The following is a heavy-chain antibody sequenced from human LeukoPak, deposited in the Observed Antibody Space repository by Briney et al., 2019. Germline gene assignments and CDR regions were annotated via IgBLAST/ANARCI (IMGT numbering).Heavy chain of an antibody. CDR1: GGSISSYY. V-gene: IGHV4-59*01. Sequence: PSETLSLTCTVSGGSISSYYWNWIRQPPGMGLEWLGHIYYSGNTDYNPSLKSRVTISVDTSKNQFSLRLTSVTAADTAVYYCAREGRQDYVYFDCWGQGTLVTVSS. D-gene: IGHD4-17*01. J-gene: IGHJ4*02. CDR3: AREGRQDYVYFDC. CDR2: IYYSGNT.